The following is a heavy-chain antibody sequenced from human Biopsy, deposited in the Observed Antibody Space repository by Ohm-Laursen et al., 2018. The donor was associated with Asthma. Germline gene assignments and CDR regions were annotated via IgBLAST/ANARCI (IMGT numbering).Heavy chain of an antibody. J-gene: IGHJ6*02. CDR2: IYYSGTT. V-gene: IGHV4-39*01. D-gene: IGHD6-13*01. CDR1: SGSGGYMRSGNYY. CDR3: VRGSSSWHHGPFHYYYGLDV. Sequence: SDTLSLTCSLSSGSGGYMRSGNYYWGWIRQPPGKGLEWIGSIYYSGTTYYNPSLESRVTESANTSKNQFSLKLTSGTAADTAVYYCVRGSSSWHHGPFHYYYGLDVWGQGTTATVSS.